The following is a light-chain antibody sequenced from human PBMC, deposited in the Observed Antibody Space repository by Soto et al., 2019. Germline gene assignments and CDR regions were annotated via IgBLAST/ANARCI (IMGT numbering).Light chain of an antibody. Sequence: QSALTQPASVSGSPGQSITISCTGTSSDIGGYNYVSWYQQHPGKAPKVVIYEVSNRPLGVSNRFSASKSGNTASLIISGLQADDEADYFCSSYTSTTNVRFVFGTGTKVTVL. CDR1: SSDIGGYNY. J-gene: IGLJ1*01. CDR2: EVS. CDR3: SSYTSTTNVRFV. V-gene: IGLV2-14*01.